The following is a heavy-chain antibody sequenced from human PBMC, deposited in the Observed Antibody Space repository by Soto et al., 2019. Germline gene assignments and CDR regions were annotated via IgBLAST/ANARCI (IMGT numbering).Heavy chain of an antibody. CDR1: VGSIKSSDYD. CDR2: IHNSGTS. Sequence: PSETLCVSCTFSVGSIKSSDYDWSWTRQSPAKGLEWIGYIHNSGTSFYNPSLRGRVTVTLDTSRSQFSLTLASVTAADTAVYYCVREERIAAPQLDYWGQGITVTVSS. V-gene: IGHV4-30-4*01. CDR3: VREERIAAPQLDY. J-gene: IGHJ4*02. D-gene: IGHD6-6*01.